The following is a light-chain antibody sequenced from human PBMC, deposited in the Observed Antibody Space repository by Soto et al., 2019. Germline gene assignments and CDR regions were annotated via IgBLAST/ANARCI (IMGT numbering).Light chain of an antibody. V-gene: IGKV3-11*01. CDR3: QHRSNWPRA. J-gene: IGKJ5*01. CDR2: VAS. CDR1: QSVGIY. Sequence: EIVLTQSPATLSLSPGERATLSCRASQSVGIYLGWYQQRPGQAPRLLIYVASKRAAGIPARFSGSGSGTDFTLTINSLEPEDFAVYYCQHRSNWPRAFGQGTRLEIK.